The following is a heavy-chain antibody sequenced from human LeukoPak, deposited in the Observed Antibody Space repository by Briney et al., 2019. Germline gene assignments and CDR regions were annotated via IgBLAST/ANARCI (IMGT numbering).Heavy chain of an antibody. Sequence: ASVKVSCKASGYTFSSYDINWVQQATGQGLEWMGWMNPNSGNTGYAQKFQGRVTITRNTSISTAYMELSSLRSEDTAVYYCTRGAPGAYCSGGSCPYFDYWGQGTLVTVSS. V-gene: IGHV1-8*03. CDR3: TRGAPGAYCSGGSCPYFDY. CDR2: MNPNSGNT. CDR1: GYTFSSYD. D-gene: IGHD2-15*01. J-gene: IGHJ4*02.